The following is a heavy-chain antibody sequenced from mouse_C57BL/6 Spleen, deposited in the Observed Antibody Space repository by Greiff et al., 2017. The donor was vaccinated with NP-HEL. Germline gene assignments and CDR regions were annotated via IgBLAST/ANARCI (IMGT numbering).Heavy chain of an antibody. D-gene: IGHD1-1*01. V-gene: IGHV1-55*01. CDR1: GYTFTSYW. CDR2: IYPGSGST. Sequence: QVQLKQPGAELVKPGASVKMSCKASGYTFTSYWITWVKQRPGQGLEWIGDIYPGSGSTNYNEKFKSKATLTVDTSSSTAYMQLSSLTSEDSAVYYCAREGFITTVVAPYYAMDYWGQGTSVTVSS. CDR3: AREGFITTVVAPYYAMDY. J-gene: IGHJ4*01.